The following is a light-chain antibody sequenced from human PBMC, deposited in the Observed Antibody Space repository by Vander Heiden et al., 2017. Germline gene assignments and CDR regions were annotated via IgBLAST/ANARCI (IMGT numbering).Light chain of an antibody. V-gene: IGKV3-15*01. Sequence: EIVMTQSPATLPVSPGERATLSCRASQGVSGNLAWFQQKPGQAPRLLIYGASTRATGIPARFSGSGSGTEFTLTISSLQSEDFAVYYCQQYNNWPPITFGQGTRLEIK. J-gene: IGKJ5*01. CDR2: GAS. CDR3: QQYNNWPPIT. CDR1: QGVSGN.